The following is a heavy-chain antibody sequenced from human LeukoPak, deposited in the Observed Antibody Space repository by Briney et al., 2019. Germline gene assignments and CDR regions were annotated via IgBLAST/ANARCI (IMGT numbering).Heavy chain of an antibody. CDR3: ARDHYFDY. V-gene: IGHV3-7*01. CDR1: GFTFSRYW. Sequence: GGSLRLSCVASGFTFSRYWMSWVRQAPGKGLEWVAKIKQDGSGEYYLDSVKGRFTISRDNAKNSLYLQMNSLRADDTAVYYCARDHYFDYWGQGTLVTVSS. CDR2: IKQDGSGE. J-gene: IGHJ4*02.